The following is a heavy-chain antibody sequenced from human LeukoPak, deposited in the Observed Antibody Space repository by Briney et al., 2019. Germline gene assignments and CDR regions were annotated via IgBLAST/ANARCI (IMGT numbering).Heavy chain of an antibody. CDR2: ISSSNSTI. Sequence: GGSLRLSCAASGFTFSSYSMNWVRQAPGKGLEWVSYISSSNSTIYYADSVKGRFTIPRDNARNSLYMQMNSLRAEDTAMYYCATTTLEGRREWGQGSLVTVSS. CDR1: GFTFSSYS. CDR3: ATTTLEGRRE. J-gene: IGHJ4*02. D-gene: IGHD1-26*01. V-gene: IGHV3-48*04.